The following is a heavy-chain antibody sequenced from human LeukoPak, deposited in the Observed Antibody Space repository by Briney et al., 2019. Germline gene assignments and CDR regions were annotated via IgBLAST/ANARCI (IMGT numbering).Heavy chain of an antibody. D-gene: IGHD3-16*01. V-gene: IGHV3-23*01. CDR2: ISGSGGST. CDR3: ASLGAPTYYFDY. J-gene: IGHJ4*02. Sequence: GESLKISCAASGFTFSSYAMSWVRQAPGKGLEWVSAISGSGGSTYYADSVKGRFTISRDNSKNTLYLQMNSLRAEDTAVYYCASLGAPTYYFDYWGQGTLVTVSS. CDR1: GFTFSSYA.